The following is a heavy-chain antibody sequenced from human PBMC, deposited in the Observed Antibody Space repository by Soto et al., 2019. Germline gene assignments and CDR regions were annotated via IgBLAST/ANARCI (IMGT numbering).Heavy chain of an antibody. V-gene: IGHV4-39*01. Sequence: LTCAVSCGSIRRSSYYWDWIRQPPGKGLGWSGSIYYSGSTYYNPSLKSRVTISVDTNKNQYSHKLSSVNAADTAVYYYAIYTIHYYVSSVLILAFDPGAQGTL. CDR3: AIYTIHYYVSSVLILAFDP. CDR2: IYYSGST. J-gene: IGHJ5*02. CDR1: CGSIRRSSYY. D-gene: IGHD3-22*01.